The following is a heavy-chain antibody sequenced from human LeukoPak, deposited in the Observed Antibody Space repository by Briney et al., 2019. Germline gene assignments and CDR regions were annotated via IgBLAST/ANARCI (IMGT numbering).Heavy chain of an antibody. CDR2: ITSRSSYI. D-gene: IGHD5-24*01. V-gene: IGHV3-21*01. CDR3: ARAGTDNHFDY. Sequence: RPGGSLRLSCAASGFTFSSYSMNWVRQAPGKGLEWVSSITSRSSYIYYADSVKGRFTISRDNAKNSLYLQMNSLRAEDTAVYYCARAGTDNHFDYWGQGTLVTVSS. J-gene: IGHJ4*02. CDR1: GFTFSSYS.